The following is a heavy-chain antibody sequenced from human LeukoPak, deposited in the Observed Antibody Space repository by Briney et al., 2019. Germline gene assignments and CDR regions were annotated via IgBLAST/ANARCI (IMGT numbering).Heavy chain of an antibody. J-gene: IGHJ3*02. CDR3: ARDTAQRAFDI. CDR2: IWYDGSKT. CDR1: GFTFSTYG. V-gene: IGHV3-33*01. Sequence: SGGSLRLSCAASGFTFSTYGMHWVRQSPGKGLGWVAVIWYDGSKTHYRDSVKGRFTISRDNSKNTLYLEMNSLRAEDTAVYYCARDTAQRAFDIWGQGTMVTVSS. D-gene: IGHD6-25*01.